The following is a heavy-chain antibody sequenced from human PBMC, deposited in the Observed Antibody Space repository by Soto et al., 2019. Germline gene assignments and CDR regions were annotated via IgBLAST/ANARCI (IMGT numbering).Heavy chain of an antibody. J-gene: IGHJ4*02. Sequence: QVQLVQSGAEVKKPGSSVKVSCKASGGTFSSYAISWVRQAPGQGLEWMGGIIPIFGTANYAQKCQGRVTFTAAESTSTAYMELSILRSEDTAVYYSARSYGGNLVDPFDYWGQGTLVTVSS. V-gene: IGHV1-69*12. CDR3: ARSYGGNLVDPFDY. D-gene: IGHD4-17*01. CDR1: GGTFSSYA. CDR2: IIPIFGTA.